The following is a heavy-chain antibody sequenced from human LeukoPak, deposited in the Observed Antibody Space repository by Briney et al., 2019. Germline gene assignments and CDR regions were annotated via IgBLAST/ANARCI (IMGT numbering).Heavy chain of an antibody. J-gene: IGHJ5*02. CDR2: IRYDGSNK. V-gene: IGHV3-30*02. CDR1: GFTFSSYG. CDR3: ARDSTRDYYGSGSSEFDP. D-gene: IGHD3-10*01. Sequence: GGSLRLSCAASGFTFSSYGMHWVRQAPGKGLEWVAFIRYDGSNKYYADSVKGRFTISRDNSKNTLCLQMNSLRAEDTAVYYCARDSTRDYYGSGSSEFDPWGQGTLVTVSS.